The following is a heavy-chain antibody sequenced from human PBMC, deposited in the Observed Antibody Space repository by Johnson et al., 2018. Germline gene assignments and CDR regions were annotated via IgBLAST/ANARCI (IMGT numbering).Heavy chain of an antibody. CDR2: INWNRGSV. V-gene: IGHV3-9*01. CDR3: AKGAGIADAFDS. J-gene: IGHJ3*02. CDR1: GFTFDDYA. Sequence: EVQLVESGGGLVQPGRSLRLSCAASGFTFDDYAMHWVRQAPGKGLQWVSGINWNRGSVGYADSVKARFTISRDNAKNSLYLQMNSLRAEDTALYYIAKGAGIADAFDSWGQGTMVTVSS. D-gene: IGHD6-13*01.